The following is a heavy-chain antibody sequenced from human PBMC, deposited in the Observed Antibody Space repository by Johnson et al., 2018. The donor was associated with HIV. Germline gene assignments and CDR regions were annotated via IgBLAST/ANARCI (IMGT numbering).Heavy chain of an antibody. J-gene: IGHJ3*02. D-gene: IGHD5-18*01. CDR2: IQYDGSNK. V-gene: IGHV3-30*02. Sequence: QVQLVESGGGVVQPGGSLRLSCAASGFTFSSYGIHWVRQAPGKGLEWVAFIQYDGSNKYYADSVKGRFTISRDNSKNTLYLQLNSLRAEDTAVYFCARPTSQIHRWTDAFDIWGQGTMVTVSS. CDR3: ARPTSQIHRWTDAFDI. CDR1: GFTFSSYG.